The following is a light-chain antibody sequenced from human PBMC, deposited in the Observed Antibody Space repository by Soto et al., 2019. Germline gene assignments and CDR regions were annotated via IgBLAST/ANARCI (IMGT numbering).Light chain of an antibody. CDR2: RNN. CDR1: SSNVGSNY. V-gene: IGLV1-47*01. CDR3: AAWDDSRSGQV. J-gene: IGLJ1*01. Sequence: QSVLTQPPSASGTPGQRVTISCSGSSSNVGSNYVFWYQHLPGTAPKLLMYRNNQRPSRVPDRFSGSKSGTSASLAISGLRSEDEADYYCAAWDDSRSGQVFGTGTKVTVL.